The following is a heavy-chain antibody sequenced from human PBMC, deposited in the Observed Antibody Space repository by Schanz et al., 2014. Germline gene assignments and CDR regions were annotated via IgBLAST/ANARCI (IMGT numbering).Heavy chain of an antibody. D-gene: IGHD2-2*01. V-gene: IGHV3-7*01. J-gene: IGHJ4*02. CDR2: IKKDGSEN. Sequence: EVQLVESEGGLVQPGGSLRLSCEGSGFSFSDYWMGWVRQAPGKGLEWVANIKKDGSENYYADSVKGRFTISRDNAKNSVYLQMNSLRDEDTAVYYCARDAGYCRQTTCYSYYFDYGGQGTLVTVPS. CDR1: GFSFSDYW. CDR3: ARDAGYCRQTTCYSYYFDY.